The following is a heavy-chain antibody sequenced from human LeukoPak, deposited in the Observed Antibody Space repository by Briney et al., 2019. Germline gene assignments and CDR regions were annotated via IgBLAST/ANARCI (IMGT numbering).Heavy chain of an antibody. CDR1: GFTFDDYG. CDR2: INWNGGST. CDR3: ARDPVTTGGYDPRFDY. Sequence: GGSLRLSCAASGFTFDDYGMSWVRQAPVKGLECVSGINWNGGSTDYADSVKRRFTISRDNATNSLYLQMNSLRAEDTALYYCARDPVTTGGYDPRFDYWGQGTLVTVSS. V-gene: IGHV3-20*04. J-gene: IGHJ4*02. D-gene: IGHD5-12*01.